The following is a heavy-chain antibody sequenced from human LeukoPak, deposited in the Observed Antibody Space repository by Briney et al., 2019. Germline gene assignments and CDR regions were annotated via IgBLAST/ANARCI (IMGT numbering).Heavy chain of an antibody. CDR1: GFTASNNY. Sequence: GGSPRLSCAASGFTASNNYINWVRQAPGKGLEWVSVVYSDGSTFYADSVKGRFTISRDNSKNTVYLQMNSLRGDDTAMYFCARGRLSDFWGQGTLVTVSS. V-gene: IGHV3-66*02. CDR2: VYSDGST. J-gene: IGHJ4*02. CDR3: ARGRLSDF.